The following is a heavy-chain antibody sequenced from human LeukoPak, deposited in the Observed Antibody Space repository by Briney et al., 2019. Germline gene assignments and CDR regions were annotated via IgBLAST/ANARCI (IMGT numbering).Heavy chain of an antibody. CDR2: IYNGGTT. CDR3: AGGGEAAQSLDY. CDR1: GVTSNY. D-gene: IGHD3-16*01. Sequence: GGSLRPSCAASGVTSNYMTWVRQAPGKGLEWVSVIYNGGTTYYADSVKGRFTISRDNSKSTLFVYLQMNSLRTDDTAVYYCAGGGEAAQSLDYWGQGTLVTVSS. V-gene: IGHV3-66*02. J-gene: IGHJ4*02.